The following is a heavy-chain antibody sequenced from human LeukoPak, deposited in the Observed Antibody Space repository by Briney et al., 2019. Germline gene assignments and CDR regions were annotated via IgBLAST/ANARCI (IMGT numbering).Heavy chain of an antibody. CDR1: GYTFTSYD. J-gene: IGHJ5*02. D-gene: IGHD2-2*01. V-gene: IGHV1-8*03. CDR3: ATAPGYCSSTSCFNWFDP. CDR2: TNPNSGNT. Sequence: ASVKVSCKASGYTFTSYDINWVRQATGQGLEWMGWTNPNSGNTGYAQKFQGRVTITRNTSISTAYMELSSLRSEDTAVYYCATAPGYCSSTSCFNWFDPWGQGTLVTVSS.